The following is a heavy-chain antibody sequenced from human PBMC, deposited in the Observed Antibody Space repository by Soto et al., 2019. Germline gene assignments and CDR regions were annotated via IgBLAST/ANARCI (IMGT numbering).Heavy chain of an antibody. V-gene: IGHV3-15*01. CDR3: AKGAPTGTFFDY. Sequence: EVQLVESGGGLVKPGESLRLSCTASGFTFNYAWMSWVRQAPGKGLEWVARIRTKTDDEATDYAAPVKGRFSVSSDDSKNTLPLQTNSLKTDDTAVYYCAKGAPTGTFFDYWGQGILVTVSS. CDR2: IRTKTDDEAT. CDR1: GFTFNYAW. D-gene: IGHD3-10*01. J-gene: IGHJ4*02.